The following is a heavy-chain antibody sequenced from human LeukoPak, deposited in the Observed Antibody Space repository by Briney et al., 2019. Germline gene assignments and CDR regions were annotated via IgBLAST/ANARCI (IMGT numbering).Heavy chain of an antibody. D-gene: IGHD3-10*01. J-gene: IGHJ4*02. Sequence: GESLKISCKGSGYSFTSYWIGWVRQMPGKGLEWMGIIYPGDSDTRYSPSFQGQVTISADKSISTAYLQWSSLKASDTAMYYCARDHYYGSGSYYNLLDYWGQGTLVTVSS. V-gene: IGHV5-51*01. CDR3: ARDHYYGSGSYYNLLDY. CDR2: IYPGDSDT. CDR1: GYSFTSYW.